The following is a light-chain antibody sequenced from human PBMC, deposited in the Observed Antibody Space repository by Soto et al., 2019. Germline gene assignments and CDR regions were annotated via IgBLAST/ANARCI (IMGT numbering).Light chain of an antibody. Sequence: QSALTQPPSVSGAPGQRVTISCTGSSSNIGAGYDVHWYQQLPGTAPKLLIYGNSNRPSGVPDRFSGSKSGTSASLAITGLHAEYEADYYCQSYDSSLSGSVVFGGGTKLTVL. V-gene: IGLV1-40*01. CDR1: SSNIGAGYD. J-gene: IGLJ2*01. CDR3: QSYDSSLSGSVV. CDR2: GNS.